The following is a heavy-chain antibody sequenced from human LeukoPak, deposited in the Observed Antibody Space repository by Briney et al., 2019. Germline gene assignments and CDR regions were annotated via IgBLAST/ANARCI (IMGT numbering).Heavy chain of an antibody. CDR2: IYSGGST. CDR1: GFTFGDYA. J-gene: IGHJ4*02. CDR3: ARGRTWSGCFDY. Sequence: PGGSLRLSCTASGFTFGDYAMSWVRQAPGKGLEWVSVIYSGGSTYYADSVKGRFTISRDNSKNTLYLQMNSLRAEDTAVYYCARGRTWSGCFDYWGQGTLVTVSS. D-gene: IGHD3-3*01. V-gene: IGHV3-53*01.